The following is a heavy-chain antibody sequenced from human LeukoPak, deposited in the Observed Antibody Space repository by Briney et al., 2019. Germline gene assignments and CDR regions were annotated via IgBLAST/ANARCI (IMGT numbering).Heavy chain of an antibody. CDR3: TGNYYGSGSYADFDC. CDR2: IRSTANGYAT. J-gene: IGHJ4*02. V-gene: IGHV3-73*01. Sequence: GGSLRLSCAASGFTFSGSALHWVRQASGKGLEWVGRIRSTANGYATAYAASVKGRFTISRDDSKNTAYLQMDSLKTEDTAVYYCTGNYYGSGSYADFDCWGQGTLVTVSS. D-gene: IGHD3-10*01. CDR1: GFTFSGSA.